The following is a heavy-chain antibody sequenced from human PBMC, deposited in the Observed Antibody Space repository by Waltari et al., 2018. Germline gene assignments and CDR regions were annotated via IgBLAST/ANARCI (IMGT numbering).Heavy chain of an antibody. CDR1: GFTFSSYS. CDR3: ARQDSYGLGADY. V-gene: IGHV3-21*01. CDR2: ISSSSSYI. D-gene: IGHD5-18*01. Sequence: EVQLVESGGGLVKPGGSLRLSCAASGFTFSSYSMNWVRKAPGKGLEWVSSISSSSSYIYYADSVKGRFTISRDNAKNSLYLQMNSLRAEDTAVYYCARQDSYGLGADYWGQGTLVTVSS. J-gene: IGHJ4*02.